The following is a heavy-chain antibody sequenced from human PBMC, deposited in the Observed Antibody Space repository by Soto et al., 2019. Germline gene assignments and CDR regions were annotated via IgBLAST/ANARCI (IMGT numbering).Heavy chain of an antibody. D-gene: IGHD5-12*01. Sequence: ASVKVSCKASGYTFTSYGISWVRQAPGQGLEWMGWISAYNGNTNYAQKLQGRVTMTTDTSTSTAYMELRSLRSDDTAVYYCARGSGYDIQTNYYYYYYGMDVWGQGTTVTVSS. J-gene: IGHJ6*02. CDR1: GYTFTSYG. V-gene: IGHV1-18*01. CDR2: ISAYNGNT. CDR3: ARGSGYDIQTNYYYYYYGMDV.